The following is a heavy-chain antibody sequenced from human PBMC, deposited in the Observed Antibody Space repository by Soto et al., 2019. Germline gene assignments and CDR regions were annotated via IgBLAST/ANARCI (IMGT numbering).Heavy chain of an antibody. D-gene: IGHD3-16*02. CDR3: TSRYDDVWGSYRYTYDMPDY. V-gene: IGHV3-73*02. J-gene: IGHJ4*02. Sequence: EVPLVESGGGLVQPGGSLKLSCAASGFNFSGSAMHWVRQASGKGLEWVGRIRSKANSYATAYAASVKGRFTISRDNTNNTAYLQINILQTDDTAVYYYTSRYDDVWGSYRYTYDMPDYWGQGNLVTVTS. CDR1: GFNFSGSA. CDR2: IRSKANSYAT.